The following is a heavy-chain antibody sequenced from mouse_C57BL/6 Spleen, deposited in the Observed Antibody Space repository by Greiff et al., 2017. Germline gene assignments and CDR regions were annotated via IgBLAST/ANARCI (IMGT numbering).Heavy chain of an antibody. V-gene: IGHV1-64*01. CDR3: ARGGSNRCFDY. CDR2: IHPNSGST. D-gene: IGHD2-5*01. J-gene: IGHJ2*01. CDR1: GYTFTSYW. Sequence: QVQLQQPGAELVKPGASVKLSCKASGYTFTSYWMHWVKQRPGQGLEWIGMIHPNSGSTNYNEKFKSKATLTVDKSSRTAYMQLSSLTSEDSAVYYCARGGSNRCFDYWGQGTTLTVSS.